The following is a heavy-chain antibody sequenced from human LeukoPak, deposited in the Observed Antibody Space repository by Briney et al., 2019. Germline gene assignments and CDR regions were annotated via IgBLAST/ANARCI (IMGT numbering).Heavy chain of an antibody. V-gene: IGHV1-2*02. Sequence: ASVRVSCKASGYTFTVYYMHWVRQAPGQGLEWMGWINPNSGGTNYAQKFQGRVIMTRDTSISSAYMELSRLRSDDTAVYYCARDRRADGDYSGWSDPWGQGTLVTVSS. CDR2: INPNSGGT. D-gene: IGHD4-17*01. CDR3: ARDRRADGDYSGWSDP. J-gene: IGHJ5*02. CDR1: GYTFTVYY.